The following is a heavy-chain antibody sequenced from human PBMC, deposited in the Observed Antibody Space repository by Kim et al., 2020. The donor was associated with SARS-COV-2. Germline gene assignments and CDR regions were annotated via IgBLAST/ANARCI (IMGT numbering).Heavy chain of an antibody. D-gene: IGHD3-3*01. J-gene: IGHJ6*02. CDR2: IWYDGSNK. V-gene: IGHV3-33*01. CDR1: GFTFSSYG. CDR3: ARDLPGRFLERVTYYYYGMDV. Sequence: GGSLRLSCAASGFTFSSYGMHWVRQAPGKGLEWVAVIWYDGSNKYYADSVKGRFTISRDNSKNTLYLQMNSLRAEDTAVYYCARDLPGRFLERVTYYYYGMDVWGQGTTVTVSS.